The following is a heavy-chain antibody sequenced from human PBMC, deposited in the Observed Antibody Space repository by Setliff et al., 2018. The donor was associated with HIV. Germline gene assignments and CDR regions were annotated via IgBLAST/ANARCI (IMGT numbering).Heavy chain of an antibody. J-gene: IGHJ4*02. V-gene: IGHV1-24*01. Sequence: ASVKVSCKISGYTLTELSIHWVRQAPGKGLEWMANFDPEDGETFYAQKFQGRLTMTEDTSTDTAYMELSSLRSDDTAVYYCARFRKFQLVGALDYWGQGTLVTVSS. CDR2: FDPEDGET. D-gene: IGHD1-26*01. CDR1: GYTLTELS. CDR3: ARFRKFQLVGALDY.